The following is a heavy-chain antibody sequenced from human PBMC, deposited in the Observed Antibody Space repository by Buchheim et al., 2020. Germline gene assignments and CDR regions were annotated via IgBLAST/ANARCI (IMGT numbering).Heavy chain of an antibody. D-gene: IGHD6-6*01. J-gene: IGHJ4*02. CDR3: ARGRIAARRTPPDY. Sequence: QVQLQQWGAGLLKPSETLSLTCAVYGGSFSGYYWSWIRQPPGKGLEWIGEINHSGSTNSNPSLKSRVTISVDTSKNPFSLKLSSVTAADTAVYYCARGRIAARRTPPDYWGQGTL. CDR2: INHSGST. CDR1: GGSFSGYY. V-gene: IGHV4-34*01.